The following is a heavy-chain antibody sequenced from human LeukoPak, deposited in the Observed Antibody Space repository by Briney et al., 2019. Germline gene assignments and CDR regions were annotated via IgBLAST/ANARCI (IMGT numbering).Heavy chain of an antibody. Sequence: HPGGSLRLSCAASGFTFSSYSMNWVRQAPGKGLEWVSYISSSSSTIYYADSVKGRFTISRDNAKNSLYLQMNSLRAEDTAVYYCASPGVLGTHYFDYWGQGTLVTVSS. D-gene: IGHD1-1*01. J-gene: IGHJ4*02. CDR2: ISSSSSTI. V-gene: IGHV3-48*01. CDR1: GFTFSSYS. CDR3: ASPGVLGTHYFDY.